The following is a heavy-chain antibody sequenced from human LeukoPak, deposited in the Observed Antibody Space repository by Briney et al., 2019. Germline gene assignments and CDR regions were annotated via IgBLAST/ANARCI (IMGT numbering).Heavy chain of an antibody. J-gene: IGHJ4*02. V-gene: IGHV4-59*11. CDR2: IYYSGSS. CDR3: ARGRRGYDY. D-gene: IGHD3-22*01. Sequence: PSETLSLTCTVSGVSISNHYWSWIRQPPGKGLEWIGYIYYSGSSNYNPSLKSRVTISLDTSKKQFSLKLTSVTAADTAVYYCARGRRGYDYWGQGTLVTVSS. CDR1: GVSISNHY.